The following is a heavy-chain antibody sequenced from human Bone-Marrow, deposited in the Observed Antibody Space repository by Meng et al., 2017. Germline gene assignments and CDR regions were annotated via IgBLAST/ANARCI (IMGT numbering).Heavy chain of an antibody. CDR3: VRDNYGPDY. D-gene: IGHD3-10*01. CDR2: LHGDGSGP. V-gene: IGHV3-74*01. CDR1: GFTFSSYW. J-gene: IGHJ4*02. Sequence: EVQLVESGGGLVQPGGSLRLSCAASGFTFSSYWMHWVRQAPGKGLVWVSRLHGDGSGPIYADSVKGRFTISRDNAKNTLDLQMNSLRLDDTAVYYCVRDNYGPDYWGQGTLVTVSS.